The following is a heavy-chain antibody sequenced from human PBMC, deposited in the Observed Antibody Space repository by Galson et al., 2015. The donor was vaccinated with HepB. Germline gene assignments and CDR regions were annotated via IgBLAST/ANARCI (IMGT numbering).Heavy chain of an antibody. V-gene: IGHV1-2*06. CDR3: ARVFASEQQLVY. CDR1: GYTFVDYY. CDR2: ISPYSGGT. D-gene: IGHD6-13*01. Sequence: QSGAEVKKPGASVKVSCKASGYTFVDYYIHWVRQAPGQGLEWMGRISPYSGGTNFAQKFQGRVTMTRDTSITTAYMELSRLRSDDTAVYYCARVFASEQQLVYWGQGTLVTVSS. J-gene: IGHJ4*02.